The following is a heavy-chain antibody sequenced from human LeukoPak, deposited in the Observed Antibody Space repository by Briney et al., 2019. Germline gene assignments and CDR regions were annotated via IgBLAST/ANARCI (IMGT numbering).Heavy chain of an antibody. CDR1: GYTFTSYW. CDR2: IYPGESET. Sequence: GESLKISCKGSGYTFTSYWINWVRQMPGKGLEWMGIIYPGESETRYSPSFQGQVTISADKSITTVYLQWSRLKASDTAMYYCARLYGVYALDYWGQGTLVTVSS. J-gene: IGHJ4*02. V-gene: IGHV5-51*01. CDR3: ARLYGVYALDY. D-gene: IGHD4-17*01.